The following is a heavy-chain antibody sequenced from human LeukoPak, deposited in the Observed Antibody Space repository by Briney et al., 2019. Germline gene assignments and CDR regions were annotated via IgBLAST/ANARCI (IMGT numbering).Heavy chain of an antibody. Sequence: SETLSLTCTVSGGSINSYYSSWIRQPPGKGLEWIAYIYYSGSTSYNPSLKSRVTISVDTSKNQFSLKLNSVTAADTAMYYCARLFHPALSGNYPFDYWGQGTLVTVSS. V-gene: IGHV4-59*01. CDR2: IYYSGST. J-gene: IGHJ4*02. D-gene: IGHD1-26*01. CDR1: GGSINSYY. CDR3: ARLFHPALSGNYPFDY.